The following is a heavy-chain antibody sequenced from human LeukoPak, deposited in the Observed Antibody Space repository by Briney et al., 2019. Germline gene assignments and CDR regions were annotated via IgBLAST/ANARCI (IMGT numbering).Heavy chain of an antibody. CDR1: GYTFTSYD. J-gene: IGHJ4*02. CDR3: ARSFTGYDSSGYYYVNYFDY. V-gene: IGHV1-8*03. D-gene: IGHD3-22*01. CDR2: MNPNSGNT. Sequence: EASVKVSCKASGYTFTSYDINWVRQATGQGLEWMGWMNPNSGNTGYAQKFQGRVTITRNTSMSTAYMELSSLRSEDTAVYYCARSFTGYDSSGYYYVNYFDYWGQGTLVTVSS.